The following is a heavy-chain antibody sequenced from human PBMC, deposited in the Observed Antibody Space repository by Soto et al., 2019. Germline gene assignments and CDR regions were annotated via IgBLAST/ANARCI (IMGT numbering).Heavy chain of an antibody. CDR2: ISSSSSYT. V-gene: IGHV3-11*05. CDR1: GFTFSDYY. CDR3: TRRTSGSTNADP. D-gene: IGHD1-26*01. J-gene: IGHJ5*02. Sequence: QVQLVESGGGLVKPGGSLRLSCAASGFTFSDYYMSWIRQAPGKGLEWVSYISSSSSYTNYADSVKGRFTISRDNAKNSLYLQMNSLRAEDTAVYYCTRRTSGSTNADPWGQGTLVTVSS.